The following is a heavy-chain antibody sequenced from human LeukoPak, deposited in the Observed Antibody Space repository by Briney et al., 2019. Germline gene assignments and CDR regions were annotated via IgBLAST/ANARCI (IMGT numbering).Heavy chain of an antibody. Sequence: GGSLRLSCAASGFTFSDHYMDWVRQAPGKGLEWVGRIKSKTDGGTTDYAAPVKGRFTISRDDSKTTLYLQMDSLKTEDTAVYYCTTDTAGFNTFDYWGQGTLVTVSS. D-gene: IGHD5-18*01. J-gene: IGHJ4*02. CDR1: GFTFSDHY. CDR3: TTDTAGFNTFDY. CDR2: IKSKTDGGTT. V-gene: IGHV3-15*01.